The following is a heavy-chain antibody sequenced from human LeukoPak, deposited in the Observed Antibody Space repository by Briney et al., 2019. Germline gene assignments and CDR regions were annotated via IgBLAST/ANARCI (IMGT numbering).Heavy chain of an antibody. D-gene: IGHD1-7*01. CDR3: TGELAGTAVHY. V-gene: IGHV4-39*07. Sequence: SETLSLTCTVSGGSISSNTYFWGWIRQPPGKGLEWIGSIYYNGNSFYNPSLKSRFTTSVDTSKNQFSLNLSSVTAADTAVYFCTGELAGTAVHYWGQGTLVTVSS. J-gene: IGHJ4*02. CDR2: IYYNGNS. CDR1: GGSISSNTYF.